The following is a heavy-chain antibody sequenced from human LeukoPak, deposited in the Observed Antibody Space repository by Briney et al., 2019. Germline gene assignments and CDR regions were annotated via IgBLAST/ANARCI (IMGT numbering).Heavy chain of an antibody. CDR2: IRGNGATT. J-gene: IGHJ4*02. CDR1: GITFSSHA. Sequence: GGSLRLSCAASGITFSSHAMTWVRQAPGKGLEWVAAIRGNGATTDYADSVKGRFTISRDNSKSTLYLQMNSLRAEDTAVYYCAKAYHDSGCLIDYWGQETLVTVSS. D-gene: IGHD6-19*01. CDR3: AKAYHDSGCLIDY. V-gene: IGHV3-23*01.